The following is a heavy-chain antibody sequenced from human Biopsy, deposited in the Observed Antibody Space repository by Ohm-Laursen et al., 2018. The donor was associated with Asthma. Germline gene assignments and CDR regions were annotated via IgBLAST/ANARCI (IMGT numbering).Heavy chain of an antibody. Sequence: GASVKVSCKSLGGTFNTYVIGWVRQAPGQGLEWMGGINSVFGTTTYPQKFQDRVTITADDSTSTVYMELSSLRSEDTAVYYCAREAGSCISRTCYSLDFWGQGTPVTVSS. J-gene: IGHJ4*02. CDR3: AREAGSCISRTCYSLDF. CDR2: INSVFGTT. CDR1: GGTFNTYV. D-gene: IGHD2-2*01. V-gene: IGHV1-69*13.